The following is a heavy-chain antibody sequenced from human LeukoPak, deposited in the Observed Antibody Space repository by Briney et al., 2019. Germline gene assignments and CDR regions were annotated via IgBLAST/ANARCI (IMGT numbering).Heavy chain of an antibody. Sequence: SETLSLTCSVSGFSVTTYHWSWIRQPAGKGLEWIGRVHASGTTNYNSSLESRVTMSVDTSKNQLSLMLTSVTAADAAVYYCARDGLYSNGYSYFDYWGQGTLVTVSS. CDR3: ARDGLYSNGYSYFDY. D-gene: IGHD3-22*01. V-gene: IGHV4-4*07. CDR1: GFSVTTYH. J-gene: IGHJ4*02. CDR2: VHASGTT.